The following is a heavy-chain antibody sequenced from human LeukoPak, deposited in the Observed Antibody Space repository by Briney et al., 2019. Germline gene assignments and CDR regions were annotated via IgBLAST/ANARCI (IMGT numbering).Heavy chain of an antibody. CDR2: ISYDGSNK. V-gene: IGHV3-30*04. Sequence: PGGSLRLSCAASGFTFSSYAIHWVRQAPGKGLEWVAVISYDGSNKNYADSVKGRFTISRDNSKNTLYLQMNSLRAEDTAVYYCARGPHRIEYRRSAAFDPWGQGTLVTVSS. D-gene: IGHD6-6*01. CDR1: GFTFSSYA. J-gene: IGHJ5*02. CDR3: ARGPHRIEYRRSAAFDP.